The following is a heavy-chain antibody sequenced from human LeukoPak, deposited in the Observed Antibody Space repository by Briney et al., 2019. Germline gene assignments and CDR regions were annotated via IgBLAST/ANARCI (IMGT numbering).Heavy chain of an antibody. CDR3: ARTYSSRPTGEYFDY. V-gene: IGHV4-34*01. J-gene: IGHJ4*02. CDR2: INHSGST. CDR1: GGSFSGYY. Sequence: SETLSLTCAVYGGSFSGYYWSWIRQPPGKGREWIGEINHSGSTNYNPSLKSRVTISVDTSKNQFSLKLSSVTAADTAVYYCARTYSSRPTGEYFDYWGQGTLVTVSS. D-gene: IGHD6-13*01.